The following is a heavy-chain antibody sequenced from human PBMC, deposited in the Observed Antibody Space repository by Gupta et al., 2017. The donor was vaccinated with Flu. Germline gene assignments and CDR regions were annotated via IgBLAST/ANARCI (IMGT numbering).Heavy chain of an antibody. CDR2: VSSSSSYI. D-gene: IGHD4-4*01. V-gene: IGHV3-21*01. J-gene: IGHJ6*02. Sequence: EVQLVESGGGLVKPGGSLRLSCAASGFTFSSYSMNWVRQAPGKGLEWVSSVSSSSSYIYYADSVKGRFTISRDNAKNSLYLQMNSLRAEDTAVYYGARDNYVQGEYYYYGMDVWGQGTTVTVSS. CDR1: GFTFSSYS. CDR3: ARDNYVQGEYYYYGMDV.